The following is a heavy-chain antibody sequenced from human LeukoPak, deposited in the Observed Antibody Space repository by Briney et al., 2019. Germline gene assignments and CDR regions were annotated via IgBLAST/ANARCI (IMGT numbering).Heavy chain of an antibody. CDR1: GYTFTSYY. D-gene: IGHD3-22*01. CDR3: ARAPRADYYDSSGYYGY. J-gene: IGHJ4*02. V-gene: IGHV1-46*01. Sequence: ASVTVSCKASGYTFTSYYMHWVRQAPGQGLEWMGLINPSGGSTSYAQKFQGRVTMTRDMSTSTVYMELSSLRSEDTAVYYCARAPRADYYDSSGYYGYWGQGTLVTVSS. CDR2: INPSGGST.